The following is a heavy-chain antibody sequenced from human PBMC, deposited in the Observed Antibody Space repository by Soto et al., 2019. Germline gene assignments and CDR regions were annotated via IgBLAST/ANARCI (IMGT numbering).Heavy chain of an antibody. V-gene: IGHV1-2*04. J-gene: IGHJ6*02. Sequence: QVQLVQSGAEVKKPGASVKVSCKASGYTFTANYLHWVRQAPGQGLERMGWINPNSGATNYAQRFQAWVTMTRDTSISTAYMELSRLTFDDTAVYYCAREITSSWMDVWGQGTTVTVSS. CDR2: INPNSGAT. D-gene: IGHD6-13*01. CDR1: GYTFTANY. CDR3: AREITSSWMDV.